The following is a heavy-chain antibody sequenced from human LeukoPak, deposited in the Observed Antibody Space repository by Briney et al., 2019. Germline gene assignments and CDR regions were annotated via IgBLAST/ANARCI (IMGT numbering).Heavy chain of an antibody. V-gene: IGHV4-34*01. Sequence: GSLRLSCAASGFTFSSYSMTWVRQAPGKGLEWIGEIDHSGSANYNPSLKSRVTISVDTSKSQFSLKMTSVTAADTSVYYCARREPVLRAGTDFWSQGTLVTVSS. CDR2: IDHSGSA. J-gene: IGHJ4*02. CDR3: ARREPVLRAGTDF. D-gene: IGHD6-13*01. CDR1: GFTFSSYS.